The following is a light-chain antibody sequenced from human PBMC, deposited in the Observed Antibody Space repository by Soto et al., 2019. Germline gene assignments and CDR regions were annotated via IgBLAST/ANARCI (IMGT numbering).Light chain of an antibody. V-gene: IGKV3-15*01. J-gene: IGKJ1*01. CDR1: ENIGRA. Sequence: EIVMTQSPATVSVSPGERATLYCRASENIGRALAWYQQRPGQAPRLLMYGASARATGLPARFSGSGSGTEFTLNISSLQSEDFAIYYCQQYKNWPPPTFGQGTRVEFK. CDR2: GAS. CDR3: QQYKNWPPPT.